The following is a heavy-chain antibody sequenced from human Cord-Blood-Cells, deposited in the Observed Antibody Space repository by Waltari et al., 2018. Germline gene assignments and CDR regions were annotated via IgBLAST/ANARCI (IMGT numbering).Heavy chain of an antibody. D-gene: IGHD3-16*01. CDR3: ARGGNHDAFDI. V-gene: IGHV1-2*02. Sequence: QVQLVQSGAEVKKPGASVKVSCKASGYTFTGYYMHWVRQAPGQGLEWMGWINPNSGGTNYAQEFQGRVTMTRDTSISTAYMELSRLRSDDTAVYYCARGGNHDAFDIWGQGTMVTVSS. CDR1: GYTFTGYY. J-gene: IGHJ3*02. CDR2: INPNSGGT.